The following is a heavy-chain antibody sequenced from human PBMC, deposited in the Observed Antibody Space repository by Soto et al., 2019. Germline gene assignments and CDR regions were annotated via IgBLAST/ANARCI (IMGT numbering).Heavy chain of an antibody. D-gene: IGHD3-10*01. CDR3: ARDRVPDYYGSGSYFALDY. V-gene: IGHV1-69*01. CDR2: IIPIFGTA. CDR1: GGTFSSYA. J-gene: IGHJ4*02. Sequence: QVQLVQSGAEVKKPGSSVKVSCKASGGTFSSYAISWVRQAPGQGLEWMGGIIPIFGTANYAQKFQGRVTITADQSTSTAYMELSSLRSEDTAVYYCARDRVPDYYGSGSYFALDYWGQGTLVTVSS.